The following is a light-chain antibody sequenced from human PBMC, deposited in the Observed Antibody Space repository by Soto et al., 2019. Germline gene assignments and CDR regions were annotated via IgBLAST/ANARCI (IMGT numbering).Light chain of an antibody. Sequence: QSVLTQSSSASASLGSSVKLTCTLSSGHSSYIIAWHQQQPGKAPRYLMKSEGSGSYNKGSGVPDRFSGSSSGADRYLTISNLQSEDEADYYCETWDSNTRVFGGGTKLTVL. V-gene: IGLV4-60*03. J-gene: IGLJ3*02. CDR1: SGHSSYI. CDR3: ETWDSNTRV. CDR2: SEGSGSY.